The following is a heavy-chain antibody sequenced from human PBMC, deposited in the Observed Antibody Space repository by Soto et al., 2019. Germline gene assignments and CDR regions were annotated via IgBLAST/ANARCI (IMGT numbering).Heavy chain of an antibody. Sequence: ASVKVSCKASGYTFTSYGISWVRQAPGQGLEWMGWISAYNGNTNYAQKNQGRVTMTTDTSTSTAYMELRSLRSDDTAVFFCARETYYYDSSGYYLYYFDYWGQGTLVTVSS. CDR3: ARETYYYDSSGYYLYYFDY. CDR2: ISAYNGNT. CDR1: GYTFTSYG. V-gene: IGHV1-18*01. J-gene: IGHJ4*02. D-gene: IGHD3-22*01.